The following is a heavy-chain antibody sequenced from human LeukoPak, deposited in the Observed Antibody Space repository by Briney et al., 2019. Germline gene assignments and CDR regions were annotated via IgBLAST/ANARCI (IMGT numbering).Heavy chain of an antibody. D-gene: IGHD3-10*01. CDR1: GFTLSSYA. Sequence: GGSLRLSCAASGFTLSSYAMHWVRQDTGKGLEWVSAIGTAGDTYYPGSVKGRFTISRENAKNSLYLQMNSLRAGDTAVYYCVRDGVHYGMDVWGQGTTVTVSS. J-gene: IGHJ6*02. CDR2: IGTAGDT. CDR3: VRDGVHYGMDV. V-gene: IGHV3-13*01.